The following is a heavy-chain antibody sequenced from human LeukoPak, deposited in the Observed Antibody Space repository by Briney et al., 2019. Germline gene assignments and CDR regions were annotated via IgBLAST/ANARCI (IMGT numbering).Heavy chain of an antibody. J-gene: IGHJ6*03. D-gene: IGHD3-9*01. V-gene: IGHV4-34*01. CDR2: INHSGST. Sequence: SETLSLTCAVYGGSFSGYYWSWIRQPPGEGLEWIGEINHSGSTNYNPSLKSRVTISVDTSKNQFSLKLSSVTAADTAVYYCARGRLHYDILTGYYYYYYMDVWGKGTTVTVSS. CDR1: GGSFSGYY. CDR3: ARGRLHYDILTGYYYYYYMDV.